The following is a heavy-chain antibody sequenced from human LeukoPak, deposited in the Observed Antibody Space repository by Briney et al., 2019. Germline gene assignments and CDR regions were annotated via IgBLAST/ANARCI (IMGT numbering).Heavy chain of an antibody. J-gene: IGHJ4*02. CDR2: IHGDGSSA. Sequence: PGGSLRLSCAASGFAFSTYWIHWVRQAPGKGLVWVSGIHGDGSSANYADSVRGRFTISRDNAKNTLYLQMNSLRAEDTAVYSCVRLSTATPGIDSWGQGTLVTVSS. CDR1: GFAFSTYW. D-gene: IGHD2-15*01. CDR3: VRLSTATPGIDS. V-gene: IGHV3-74*01.